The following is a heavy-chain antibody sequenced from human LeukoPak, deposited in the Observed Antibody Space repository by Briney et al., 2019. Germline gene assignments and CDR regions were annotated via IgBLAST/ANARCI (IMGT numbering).Heavy chain of an antibody. CDR2: ISYDGSNK. D-gene: IGHD5-18*01. CDR1: GFTFSTYT. V-gene: IGHV3-30-3*01. Sequence: GRSLRLSRAASGFTFSTYTMHWVRQAPGKGLKWVAVISYDGSNKDYADTVKGRFTISRDNSKDTLYLQMNSLRAEDTAVYYCASRRLWLQNGESAFDYWGQGTLVTVSS. J-gene: IGHJ4*02. CDR3: ASRRLWLQNGESAFDY.